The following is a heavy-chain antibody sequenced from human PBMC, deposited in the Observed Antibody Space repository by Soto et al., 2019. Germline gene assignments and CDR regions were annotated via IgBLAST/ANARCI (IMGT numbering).Heavy chain of an antibody. CDR3: ARARATIAAAAIFDC. D-gene: IGHD6-13*01. CDR2: IYHRGSA. CDR1: GGSISSYY. V-gene: IGHV4-59*12. Sequence: NPSETLSLTCTVSGGSISSYYWSWIRQPPGKGLEWIGYIYHRGSANYNPSLKSRVTMSLDISKSQFSLRLTSVTAADTAVYYCARARATIAAAAIFDCWGQGTLVTVSS. J-gene: IGHJ4*02.